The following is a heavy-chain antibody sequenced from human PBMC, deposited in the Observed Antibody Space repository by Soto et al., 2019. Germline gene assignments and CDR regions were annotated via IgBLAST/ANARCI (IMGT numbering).Heavy chain of an antibody. J-gene: IGHJ5*02. CDR3: AKDSSVTAAGSGGWFDP. D-gene: IGHD6-13*01. CDR1: GFDFNTYG. Sequence: QVQLVESGGGVVQPGRSLRLSCAASGFDFNTYGLHWVRQAPGKGLEWVAAISFDGGSQYYADSVKGRFTISRDKTNRTLYLQMNSLGAEDTATYFCAKDSSVTAAGSGGWFDPWGPGTLVTVSS. V-gene: IGHV3-30*18. CDR2: ISFDGGSQ.